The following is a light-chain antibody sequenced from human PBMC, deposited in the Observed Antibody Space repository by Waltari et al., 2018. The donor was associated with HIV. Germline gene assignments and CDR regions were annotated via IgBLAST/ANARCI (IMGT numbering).Light chain of an antibody. CDR3: YIYAGGYAPPV. Sequence: APTQPPSVSGSPGQSVTIFCNGTIGDIVGGNYLSWYHHHPGKAPRMTIYDANRRPPGVPGRFSGSRSGKTASLSISGLQPEDEADYYCYIYAGGYAPPVLGTGTKVTV. V-gene: IGLV2-11*01. CDR1: IGDIVGGNY. CDR2: DAN. J-gene: IGLJ1*01.